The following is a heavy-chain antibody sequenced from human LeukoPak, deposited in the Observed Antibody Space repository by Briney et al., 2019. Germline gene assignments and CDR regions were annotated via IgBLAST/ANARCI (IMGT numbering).Heavy chain of an antibody. D-gene: IGHD6-13*01. V-gene: IGHV3-74*01. Sequence: GSLRLSCAASGFTFSTYWMHWVRQAPGKGLVWVSRVNGDGSSTNYADSVKGRFTISRDNAKNTLYLQMNSLRAEDTAVYYCARDGIAAVDFDYWGQGILVTVSS. CDR2: VNGDGSST. CDR3: ARDGIAAVDFDY. CDR1: GFTFSTYW. J-gene: IGHJ4*02.